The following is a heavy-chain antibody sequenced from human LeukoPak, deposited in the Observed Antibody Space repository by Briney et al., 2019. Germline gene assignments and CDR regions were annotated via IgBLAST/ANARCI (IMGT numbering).Heavy chain of an antibody. CDR3: ARVGRVRKLDYYYMDV. J-gene: IGHJ6*03. Sequence: SETLSLTCTVSGYSISSGYYWGWIRQPPGKGLEWIGSIYYSGITYYKPSLKSRVTISVDTSKNQFSLKLSSVTAADTAVYYCARVGRVRKLDYYYMDVWGKGTTVTVSS. CDR2: IYYSGIT. V-gene: IGHV4-38-2*02. D-gene: IGHD1-1*01. CDR1: GYSISSGYY.